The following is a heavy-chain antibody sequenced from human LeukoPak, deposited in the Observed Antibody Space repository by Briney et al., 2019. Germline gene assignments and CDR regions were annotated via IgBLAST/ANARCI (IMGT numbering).Heavy chain of an antibody. CDR3: ASLGGGFFGEFFQRPSDY. J-gene: IGHJ4*02. CDR2: ISFDGRSE. CDR1: GFNFKTYG. Sequence: GRSLRLACAASGFNFKTYGMHWVRQAPGKGLEWVALISFDGRSEYYTDSVKGRFSISRDNSRNTLYLQMNSLRAGGTAVYFCASLGGGFFGEFFQRPSDYWGQGTLVTVSS. D-gene: IGHD3-10*01. V-gene: IGHV3-30*03.